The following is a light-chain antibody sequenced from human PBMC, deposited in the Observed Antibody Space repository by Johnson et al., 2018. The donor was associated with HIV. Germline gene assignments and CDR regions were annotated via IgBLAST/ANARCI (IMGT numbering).Light chain of an antibody. CDR3: ATWDSSLGAHYV. V-gene: IGLV1-51*02. CDR1: SSNIGNNY. J-gene: IGLJ1*01. Sequence: QSVLTQPPSVSAAPGQKVTISCSGSSSNIGNNYVSWYQQLQGTAPKLLIYEKNKRPSGIPDRFSASKSGTSATLDITGLQTGDEADYYCATWDSSLGAHYVFGTGTKVTVL. CDR2: EKN.